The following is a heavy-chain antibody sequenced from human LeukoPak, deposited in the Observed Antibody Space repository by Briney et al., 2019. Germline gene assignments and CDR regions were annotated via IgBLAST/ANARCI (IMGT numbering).Heavy chain of an antibody. V-gene: IGHV1-69*05. Sequence: PVKVSCKASGGTFSSYVISWVRQAPGQGLEWMGGIIPIFGTANYSQKFQGRVTITTDESTSTAYMELSSLRSEDTAVYYCARAHIAAAGNYYYMDVWGKGTTVTVSS. CDR2: IIPIFGTA. CDR3: ARAHIAAAGNYYYMDV. D-gene: IGHD6-13*01. CDR1: GGTFSSYV. J-gene: IGHJ6*03.